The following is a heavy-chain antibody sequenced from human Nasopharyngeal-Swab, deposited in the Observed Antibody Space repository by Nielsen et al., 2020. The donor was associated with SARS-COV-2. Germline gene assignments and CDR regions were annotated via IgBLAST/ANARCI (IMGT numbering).Heavy chain of an antibody. Sequence: SLQISCAASGFTFSSYAMSWVRPPPGKGLEWVSAISGSGGSTYYAASVKGRFTISRDNSKNTLYLQMNSLRDEDTGVYYCARDRGYSYGYSYYYYGMDVWGQGTTVTVSS. CDR2: ISGSGGST. CDR3: ARDRGYSYGYSYYYYGMDV. D-gene: IGHD5-18*01. V-gene: IGHV3-23*01. J-gene: IGHJ6*02. CDR1: GFTFSSYA.